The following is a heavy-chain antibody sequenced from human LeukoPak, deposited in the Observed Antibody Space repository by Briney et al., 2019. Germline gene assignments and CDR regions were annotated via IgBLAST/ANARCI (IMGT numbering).Heavy chain of an antibody. Sequence: GGSLRLSCTSSGFSFSDYAMNWVRQAPGKGLEWVSCIRGNSGMRFYSDSVRGRFTISRDNSKSTVYLQMDSLRVDDTAVYFCAKDQEDRGYPSSFDFWGQGTLVTVSS. V-gene: IGHV3-23*01. CDR3: AKDQEDRGYPSSFDF. J-gene: IGHJ4*02. D-gene: IGHD2-15*01. CDR2: IRGNSGMR. CDR1: GFSFSDYA.